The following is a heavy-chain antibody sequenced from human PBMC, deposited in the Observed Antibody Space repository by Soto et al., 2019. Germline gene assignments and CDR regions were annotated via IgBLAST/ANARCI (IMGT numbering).Heavy chain of an antibody. CDR1: GGSISSGGYS. CDR2: IYHSGST. D-gene: IGHD3-10*01. Sequence: SETLSLTCAVSGGSISSGGYSWSWIRQPPGKGLEWIGYIYHSGSTNYNPSLKSRVTISVDTSKNQFSLKLSSVTAADTAVYYCARGHGSGSYLIKPLDYYGMDVWGQGTTVTVSS. CDR3: ARGHGSGSYLIKPLDYYGMDV. V-gene: IGHV4-30-2*01. J-gene: IGHJ6*02.